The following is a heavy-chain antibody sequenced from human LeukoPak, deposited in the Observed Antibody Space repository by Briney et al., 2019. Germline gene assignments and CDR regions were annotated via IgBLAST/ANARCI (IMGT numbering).Heavy chain of an antibody. CDR3: ATERGYSHNGAFDI. CDR2: INYRGIST. D-gene: IGHD5-18*01. Sequence: GGSLRLSCAASGFSFSNYAMSWVRQAPGKGLEWVSAINYRGISTYYTDSVKGRFTISRDNSKNTLFLQMNSLRAEDTAVYYCATERGYSHNGAFDIWGQGTMVTVSS. CDR1: GFSFSNYA. J-gene: IGHJ3*02. V-gene: IGHV3-23*01.